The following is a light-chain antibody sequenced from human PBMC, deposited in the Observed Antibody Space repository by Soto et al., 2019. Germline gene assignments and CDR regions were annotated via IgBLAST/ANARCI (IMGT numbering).Light chain of an antibody. Sequence: DIGITQSPDSLAVSLGERATINCKSSQSILYSSNNKNYLAWFQQRPGQPPRLLLYWASTRESGVSDRFNGSRSGTDFTLTISSLQAEDAAVYYCQQYFTSSWTFGQGTKVAIK. J-gene: IGKJ1*01. CDR2: WAS. CDR3: QQYFTSSWT. V-gene: IGKV4-1*01. CDR1: QSILYSSNNKNY.